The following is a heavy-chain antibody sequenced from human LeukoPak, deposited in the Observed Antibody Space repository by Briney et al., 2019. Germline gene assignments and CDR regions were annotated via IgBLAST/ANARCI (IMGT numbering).Heavy chain of an antibody. CDR2: IFQSGSD. J-gene: IGHJ4*02. D-gene: IGHD3-22*01. CDR1: GGSISGYY. CDR3: ARHGDDTEEYYFDY. V-gene: IGHV4-59*08. Sequence: PSETLSLACTVSGGSISGYYWSWIRQSPGKGLEWIGYIFQSGSDTYNPSLRSRVSISVDVSKNQFSLELRSVTAADTAVYYCARHGDDTEEYYFDYWGQGTLVTVSS.